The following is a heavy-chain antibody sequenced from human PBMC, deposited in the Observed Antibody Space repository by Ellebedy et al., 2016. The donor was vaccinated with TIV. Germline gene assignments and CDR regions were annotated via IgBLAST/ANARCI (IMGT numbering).Heavy chain of an antibody. CDR2: TSAYDGNT. CDR1: GYTFTTYG. J-gene: IGHJ4*02. Sequence: AASVTVSCKASGYTFTTYGINGVRQAPGQGLEWMGWTSAYDGNTETAQKFQGRVTMTTDTSTSTAYMELRGLMSEDTAVYFCARGNWGEVGNYWGQGTLVTVSS. D-gene: IGHD7-27*01. CDR3: ARGNWGEVGNY. V-gene: IGHV1-18*04.